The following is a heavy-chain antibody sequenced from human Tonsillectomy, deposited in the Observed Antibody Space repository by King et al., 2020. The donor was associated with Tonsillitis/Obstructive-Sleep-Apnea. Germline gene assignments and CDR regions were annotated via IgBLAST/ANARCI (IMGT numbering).Heavy chain of an antibody. CDR1: GGSISISSDY. CDR2: INYSGTT. D-gene: IGHD3-22*01. Sequence: QLQESGPGLVKPSETLSLTCTVSGGSISISSDYWDWVRQPPGKGLDWIGTINYSGTTAYNPSLKSRVTISVDTSRYQFSLKLSSVTASDTAVYYCARRRHDGRGYHYFDSWGQGTLVTVSS. V-gene: IGHV4-39*01. CDR3: ARRRHDGRGYHYFDS. J-gene: IGHJ4*02.